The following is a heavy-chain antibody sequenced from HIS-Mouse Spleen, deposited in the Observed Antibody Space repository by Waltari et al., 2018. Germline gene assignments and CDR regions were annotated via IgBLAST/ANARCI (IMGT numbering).Heavy chain of an antibody. J-gene: IGHJ5*02. CDR3: ARERRGPGWFDP. D-gene: IGHD5-12*01. CDR2: IKKDGSGK. Sequence: EVQLVESGGGLVQPGGSLRLSCAASGFTFSSYWMSWVRQAPGKGVEGVANIKKDGSGKYYVDSVKGRFTISRDNAKNSLYLQMNSLRAEDTAVYYCARERRGPGWFDPWGQGTLVTVSS. CDR1: GFTFSSYW. V-gene: IGHV3-7*01.